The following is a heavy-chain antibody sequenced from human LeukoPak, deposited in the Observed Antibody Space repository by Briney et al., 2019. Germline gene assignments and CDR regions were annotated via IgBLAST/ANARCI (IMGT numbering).Heavy chain of an antibody. V-gene: IGHV4-59*01. D-gene: IGHD6-19*01. CDR1: GGFISSYY. Sequence: SETLSLTCTVSGGFISSYYWSWLRQPPGKGLEWIGCIYYTGSTNYNPSLKSRVTISVGTSKNQFSLKLSSMTRADTAVYYCATGRAYSSVDYWGQGTLVTVSS. CDR2: IYYTGST. CDR3: ATGRAYSSVDY. J-gene: IGHJ4*02.